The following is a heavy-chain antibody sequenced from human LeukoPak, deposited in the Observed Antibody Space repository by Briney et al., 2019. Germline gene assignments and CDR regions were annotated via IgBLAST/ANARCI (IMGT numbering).Heavy chain of an antibody. V-gene: IGHV3-48*03. CDR1: GFTSSSFE. CDR2: ISSSGSSI. CDR3: ASSTYSVWYFDL. J-gene: IGHJ2*01. Sequence: EPGGSLRLSCEASGFTSSSFEMNWVRRAPGKGLEWLSYISSSGSSIYYADSVKGRFTVSRDNANNLLYLQMNSLGAEDTAVYYCASSTYSVWYFDLGGRGTLATVSA. D-gene: IGHD2-15*01.